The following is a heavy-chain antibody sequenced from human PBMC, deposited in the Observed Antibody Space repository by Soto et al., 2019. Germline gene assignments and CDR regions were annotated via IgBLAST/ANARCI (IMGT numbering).Heavy chain of an antibody. V-gene: IGHV3-15*07. CDR2: IKSKTDGGTT. CDR3: TTSPGIAVAGDIDY. D-gene: IGHD6-19*01. Sequence: GGSLRLSCAASGFTVSNAWMNWVRQAPGKGLEWVGRIKSKTDGGTTDYAAPVKGRFTISRDDSKNTPYLQMNSLKTEDTAVYYCTTSPGIAVAGDIDYWGQGTLVTVSS. CDR1: GFTVSNAW. J-gene: IGHJ4*02.